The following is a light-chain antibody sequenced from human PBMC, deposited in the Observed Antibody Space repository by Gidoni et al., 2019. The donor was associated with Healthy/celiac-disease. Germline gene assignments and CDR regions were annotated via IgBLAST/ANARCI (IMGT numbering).Light chain of an antibody. CDR3: QQSYSTPNT. CDR1: QGISSY. Sequence: VQMTPSPSSLSASVGDRVTITCRASQGISSYLNWYQQKPGKAPKLLIYAASSLESGVPSRFSGSGSGTDFTITISSLQPEDFATYYCQQSYSTPNTFGQGTKLEIK. CDR2: AAS. V-gene: IGKV1-39*01. J-gene: IGKJ2*01.